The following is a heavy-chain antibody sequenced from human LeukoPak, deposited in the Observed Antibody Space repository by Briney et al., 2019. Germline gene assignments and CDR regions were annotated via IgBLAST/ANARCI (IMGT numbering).Heavy chain of an antibody. J-gene: IGHJ4*02. CDR2: MNPNSGST. Sequence: ASVKVSCKASGYTFSSYDINWVRQATGQGLEWMAWMNPNSGSTGYTQKFQGGVTFTRNASISTAYMELSSLRSDDTAVYYCARGPLTSGARYFDYWGQGTLVTVSS. D-gene: IGHD1-26*01. CDR1: GYTFSSYD. V-gene: IGHV1-8*03. CDR3: ARGPLTSGARYFDY.